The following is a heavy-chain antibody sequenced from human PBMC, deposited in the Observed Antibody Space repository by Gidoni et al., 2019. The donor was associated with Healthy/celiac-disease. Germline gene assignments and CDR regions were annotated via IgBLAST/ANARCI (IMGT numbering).Heavy chain of an antibody. D-gene: IGHD1-20*01. V-gene: IGHV1-8*01. CDR2: MNPNSGNT. Sequence: QVPLVQSGAEVKKPGASVKVSCKASGHTFTSYDINWVRQSTGQGLEWMGWMNPNSGNTGYAQKCQGRVTMTRNTSISTAYMELSSLRSEDTAVYYCARELITGTAGGFDIWGQGTMVTVSS. CDR3: ARELITGTAGGFDI. J-gene: IGHJ3*02. CDR1: GHTFTSYD.